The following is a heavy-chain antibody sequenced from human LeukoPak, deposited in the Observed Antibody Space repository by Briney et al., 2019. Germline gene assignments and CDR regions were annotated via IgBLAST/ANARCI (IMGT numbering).Heavy chain of an antibody. CDR2: IRYDGISK. V-gene: IGHV3-30*02. CDR1: GFTFSSYG. J-gene: IGHJ4*02. Sequence: GGSLRLSCAASGFTFSSYGMHWVRQAPGKGLEWVAFIRYDGISKYYSDSVKGRFSISRDNFKNTVHLQMNSLRAEDTALYYCAKAGGSSFDYWGQGTLVTVSS. CDR3: AKAGGSSFDY. D-gene: IGHD1-26*01.